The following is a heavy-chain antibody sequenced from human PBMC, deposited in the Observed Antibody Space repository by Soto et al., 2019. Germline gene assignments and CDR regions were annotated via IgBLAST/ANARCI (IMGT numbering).Heavy chain of an antibody. D-gene: IGHD3-3*01. Sequence: ASGKVSCKASGYTFTNYAMYWVRQAPGQRLEWMGWINAGNGNTKYSQKFQDRVTITRDTSASTAYMELSSLRSEDTAVYYCARVLGVAKGDYWGQGTLVTVSS. CDR1: GYTFTNYA. J-gene: IGHJ4*02. CDR3: ARVLGVAKGDY. CDR2: INAGNGNT. V-gene: IGHV1-3*01.